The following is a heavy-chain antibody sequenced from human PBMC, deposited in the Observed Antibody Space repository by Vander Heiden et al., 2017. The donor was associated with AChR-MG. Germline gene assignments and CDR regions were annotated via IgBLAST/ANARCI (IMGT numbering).Heavy chain of an antibody. J-gene: IGHJ4*02. Sequence: QFQLVQSGSAVKKPGASVTVSCKASGYIFTSHAMHGVRQAPGQRLEWMGWINAGNGNTKYSQKFQGRVTITRDTSASTAYMELSSLRSEDTAVYYCARAEYFDYWGQGTLVTVSS. CDR2: INAGNGNT. V-gene: IGHV1-3*01. CDR1: GYIFTSHA. CDR3: ARAEYFDY.